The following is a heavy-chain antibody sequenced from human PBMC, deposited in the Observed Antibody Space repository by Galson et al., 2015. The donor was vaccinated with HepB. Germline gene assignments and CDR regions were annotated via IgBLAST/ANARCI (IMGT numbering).Heavy chain of an antibody. CDR3: ARVRLVSAGLNDY. Sequence: SVKVSCKASGYTFTNYYMHWVRQAPGQGLEWMGIINPSDGDTTYAQKFQGRLTVTTDTSATTAYLELRSLRSDDTAVYYCARVRLVSAGLNDYWGQGTLVTVSS. CDR1: GYTFTNYY. V-gene: IGHV1-46*01. J-gene: IGHJ4*02. CDR2: INPSDGDT. D-gene: IGHD5/OR15-5a*01.